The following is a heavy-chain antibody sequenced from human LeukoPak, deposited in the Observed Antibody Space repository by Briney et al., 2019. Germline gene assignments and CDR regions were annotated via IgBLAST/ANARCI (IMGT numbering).Heavy chain of an antibody. J-gene: IGHJ6*02. D-gene: IGHD3-10*01. CDR3: AKEYGSGSYYVYYYGMDV. CDR1: GYTFTSYG. V-gene: IGHV1-18*01. CDR2: ISAYNGNT. Sequence: ASVKVSCNASGYTFTSYGISWVRQAPGQGLEWMGWISAYNGNTNYAQKLQGRVTMTTDTSTSTAYMELRSLRAEDTAVYYCAKEYGSGSYYVYYYGMDVWGQGTTVTVSS.